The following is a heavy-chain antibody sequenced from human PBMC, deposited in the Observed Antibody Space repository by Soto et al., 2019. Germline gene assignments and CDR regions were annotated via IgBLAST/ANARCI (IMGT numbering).Heavy chain of an antibody. D-gene: IGHD1-26*01. J-gene: IGHJ5*02. CDR2: IYYSGST. CDR1: GGSISSYY. V-gene: IGHV4-59*01. Sequence: QVQLRESGPGLVKPSETLSLTCTVSGGSISSYYWSWIRQPPGKGLEWIGYIYYSGSTNYNPSLSRRVTISVDPSKNHFSLKLSSVTAADTAVYYCARDGRGLPTDGNWFDPWGQGTLVTVSS. CDR3: ARDGRGLPTDGNWFDP.